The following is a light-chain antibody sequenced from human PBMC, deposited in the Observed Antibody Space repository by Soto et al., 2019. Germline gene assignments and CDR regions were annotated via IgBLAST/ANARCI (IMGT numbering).Light chain of an antibody. CDR3: QQSYSTPPYT. Sequence: DIQMTQSPSSLSASVGGRVTITCRASQSISSYLNWYQQKPGKAPKLLIYAASSLQSGVPSRFSGSRSGTDFTLTISSLQPEDFATYYCQQSYSTPPYTFGQGTKLEIK. J-gene: IGKJ2*01. CDR2: AAS. CDR1: QSISSY. V-gene: IGKV1-39*01.